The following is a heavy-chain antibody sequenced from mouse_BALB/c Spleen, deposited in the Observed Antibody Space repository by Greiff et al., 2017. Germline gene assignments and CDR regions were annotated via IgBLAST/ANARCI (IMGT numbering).Heavy chain of an antibody. V-gene: IGHV1S56*01. D-gene: IGHD1-1*01. CDR1: GYTFTSYY. J-gene: IGHJ4*01. CDR2: IYPGNVNT. Sequence: QVQLQQSGPELVKPGASVRISCKASGYTFTSYYIHWVKQRPGQGLEWIGWIYPGNVNTKYNEKFKGKATLTADKSSSTAYMQLSSLTSEDSAVYFCARGTVVADYYAMDYWGQGTSVTVSS. CDR3: ARGTVVADYYAMDY.